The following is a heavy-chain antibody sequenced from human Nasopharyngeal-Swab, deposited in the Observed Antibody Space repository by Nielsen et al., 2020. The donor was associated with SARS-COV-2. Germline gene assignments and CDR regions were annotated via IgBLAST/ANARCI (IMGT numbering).Heavy chain of an antibody. D-gene: IGHD4-17*01. Sequence: SETLSLTCTVSGDSISTYYWSWIRQPPGKGLEWIGYIYYGGRTNYNPSLKSRLTISEDTSKNQFSLKLSSVTAADTAVYYCARASGDYWYYYYGMDVWGQGTTVTVSS. J-gene: IGHJ6*02. CDR1: GDSISTYY. V-gene: IGHV4-59*12. CDR2: IYYGGRT. CDR3: ARASGDYWYYYYGMDV.